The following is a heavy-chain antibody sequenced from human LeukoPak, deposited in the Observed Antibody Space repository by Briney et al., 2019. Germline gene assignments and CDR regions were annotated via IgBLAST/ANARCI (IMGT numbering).Heavy chain of an antibody. J-gene: IGHJ5*02. CDR1: GGSLNSFTHY. V-gene: IGHV4-39*06. CDR2: IFSSGST. CDR3: ARGLAHGGIANWFDP. D-gene: IGHD2-21*01. Sequence: SETLSLTCSVPGGSLNSFTHYWGWIRQPPGKGLEWIGCIFSSGSTYYNPSRQSRVAISLDTSKNQFALKLTSVTAADTAVYYCARGLAHGGIANWFDPWGQGTLVIVSS.